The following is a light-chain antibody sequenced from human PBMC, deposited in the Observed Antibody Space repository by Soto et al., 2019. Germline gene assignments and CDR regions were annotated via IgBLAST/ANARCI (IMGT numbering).Light chain of an antibody. J-gene: IGKJ1*01. CDR2: ASY. CDR1: QSISTY. CDR3: QQSYSSPRT. V-gene: IGKV1-39*01. Sequence: DIQMTQSPSSLSASVGDRVTITCRASQSISTYLNWYQQKPGKAPKLLIYASYTLQSGVPSRFSGRGSGTEFTLTISSLQPEDFATYSCQQSYSSPRTFDPGTKVEIK.